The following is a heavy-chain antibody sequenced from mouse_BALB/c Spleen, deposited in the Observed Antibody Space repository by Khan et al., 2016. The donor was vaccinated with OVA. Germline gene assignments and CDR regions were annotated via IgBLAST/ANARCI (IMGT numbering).Heavy chain of an antibody. CDR2: IDPYNGGT. J-gene: IGHJ3*01. V-gene: IGHV1S135*01. Sequence: VQLKQSGPELVKPGATVKVSCKASGYAFTSYFMYWVKQCHGKSLEWIGYIDPYNGGTSYNQKFKGKATITVDTSSTTAYMHLNSLTSEDSAVYSGAKGGAGGFAYWGQGTLVTVSA. D-gene: IGHD6-1*01. CDR1: GYAFTSYF. CDR3: AKGGAGGFAY.